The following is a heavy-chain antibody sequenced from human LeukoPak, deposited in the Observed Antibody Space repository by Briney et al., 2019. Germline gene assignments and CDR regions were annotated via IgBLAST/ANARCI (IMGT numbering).Heavy chain of an antibody. D-gene: IGHD2-2*01. V-gene: IGHV3-30-3*01. CDR2: ISYDGDTK. J-gene: IGHJ4*02. CDR1: GFTFTNYA. Sequence: GRSLRLSCAASGFTFTNYAFHWVRQAPGKGLEWVSVISYDGDTKNYADSVRGRFTISRGNSENTLYLQMDSLRAEDTAVYYCATVEERYCSSTSCRTFHYWGQGSLVTVSS. CDR3: ATVEERYCSSTSCRTFHY.